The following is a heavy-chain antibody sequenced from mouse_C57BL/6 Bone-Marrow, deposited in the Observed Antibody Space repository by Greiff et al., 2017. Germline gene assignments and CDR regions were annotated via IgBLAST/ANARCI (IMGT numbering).Heavy chain of an antibody. V-gene: IGHV1-74*01. J-gene: IGHJ3*01. CDR1: GYTFTSYW. CDR3: CISDCGSCSAWFAY. D-gene: IGHD1-1*01. Sequence: QVQLQQSGAELVKPGASVKVSCKASGYTFTSYWMHWVKQRPGQGLEWIGRIHPSDSDTNYNQKFKGKATLTVDKSSSTAYMQLLSLTSEDSAVYYCCISDCGSCSAWFAYWGQGTLVTASA. CDR2: IHPSDSDT.